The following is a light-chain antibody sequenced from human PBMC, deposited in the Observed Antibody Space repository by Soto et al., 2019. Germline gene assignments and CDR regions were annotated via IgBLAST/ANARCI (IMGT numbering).Light chain of an antibody. J-gene: IGKJ4*01. CDR3: QQRNNGLT. CDR1: QRVSSS. CDR2: DAS. V-gene: IGKV3-11*01. Sequence: EIVLTQSPATLSLSPGERATLSCRASQRVSSSLAWYQQKPGQAPRLLIYDASNRATGIPARFSGSGSGTDFPLTSSILQPEDFADYYCQQRNNGLTFGGGTKVEIK.